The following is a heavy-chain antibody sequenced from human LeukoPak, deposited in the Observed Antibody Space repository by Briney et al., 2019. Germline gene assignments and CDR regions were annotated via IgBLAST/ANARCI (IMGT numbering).Heavy chain of an antibody. CDR2: ISYDGSNK. J-gene: IGHJ4*02. CDR1: GFTFSSYG. V-gene: IGHV3-30*18. D-gene: IGHD5-12*01. Sequence: GGSLRLTCAASGFTFSSYGMHWVRQAPGKGLEWVAVISYDGSNKYYADSVKGRFTISRDNSKNTLYLQMNSLRAEDTAVYYCAKARVVATAYEFDYWGQGTLVTVSS. CDR3: AKARVVATAYEFDY.